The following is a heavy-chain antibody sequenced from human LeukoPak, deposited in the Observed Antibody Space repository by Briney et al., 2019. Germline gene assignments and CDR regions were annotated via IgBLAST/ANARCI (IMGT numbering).Heavy chain of an antibody. V-gene: IGHV3-23*01. J-gene: IGHJ4*02. CDR1: GSTFSSYA. D-gene: IGHD1-26*01. CDR2: ISGSGGST. CDR3: AKDLIGRYPDYFDY. Sequence: GGSLRLSCAASGSTFSSYAMTWVRQAPGKGLEWVSAISGSGGSTYYADSVKGRFTISRDNSKNTLFLQMNSLGAEDTAVYYCAKDLIGRYPDYFDYWGQGILVTVSS.